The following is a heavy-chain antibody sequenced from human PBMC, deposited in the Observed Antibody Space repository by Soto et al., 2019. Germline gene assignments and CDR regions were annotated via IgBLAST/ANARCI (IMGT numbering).Heavy chain of an antibody. V-gene: IGHV3-23*01. CDR1: GFTFSDYA. CDR2: ISGSGERT. D-gene: IGHD3-10*01. J-gene: IGHJ6*02. CDR3: ARALAVGSRIPHYFYYGLDV. Sequence: DVQVLESGGGLVQPGGSLRVSCAASGFTFSDYAMTRVRQAPGKGLQWVSTISGSGERTYYADSVLGRFTISRDNSRHTLFLQMNSLGADDTSIYYCARALAVGSRIPHYFYYGLDVWGPGTTVTVSS.